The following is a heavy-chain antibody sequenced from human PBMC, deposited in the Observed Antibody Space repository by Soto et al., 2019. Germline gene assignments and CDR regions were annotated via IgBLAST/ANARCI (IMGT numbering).Heavy chain of an antibody. J-gene: IGHJ6*02. V-gene: IGHV1-8*01. CDR2: MNPNSGNT. CDR3: ASGGYSYAYGDEGYYYGMGG. D-gene: IGHD3-16*01. CDR1: GYTFTSYD. Sequence: ASVKVSCKAPGYTFTSYDINWVRQATEQGLEWMGWMNPNSGNTGYAQKFQGRVTLTRNTSISTAYMELSRLRTEYTAVYYCASGGYSYAYGDEGYYYGMGGWGQGSRVTVSS.